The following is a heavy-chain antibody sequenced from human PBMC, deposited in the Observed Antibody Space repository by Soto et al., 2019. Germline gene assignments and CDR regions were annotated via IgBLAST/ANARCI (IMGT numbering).Heavy chain of an antibody. CDR1: GFTFDDYA. Sequence: SLRLSCAASGFTFDDYAMHWVRQAPGKGLGWVSGISWNSGSIGYADSVKGRFTISRDNAKNSLYLQMNSLRAEDTALYYCAKDTRVVVAATGDYYYGMDVWGQGTTVTVSS. CDR2: ISWNSGSI. D-gene: IGHD2-15*01. CDR3: AKDTRVVVAATGDYYYGMDV. J-gene: IGHJ6*02. V-gene: IGHV3-9*01.